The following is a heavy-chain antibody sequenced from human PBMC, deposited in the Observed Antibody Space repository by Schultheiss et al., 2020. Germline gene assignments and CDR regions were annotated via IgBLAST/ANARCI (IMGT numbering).Heavy chain of an antibody. Sequence: SETLSLTCTVSGGSISSYYWSWIRQPPGKGLEWIGYIYYSGSTYYNPSLKSRVTISVDTSKNQFSLKLSSVTAADTAVYYCARAMRIQLWLNAFDIWGQGTMVTVSS. D-gene: IGHD5-18*01. J-gene: IGHJ3*02. CDR1: GGSISSYY. V-gene: IGHV4-59*08. CDR3: ARAMRIQLWLNAFDI. CDR2: IYYSGST.